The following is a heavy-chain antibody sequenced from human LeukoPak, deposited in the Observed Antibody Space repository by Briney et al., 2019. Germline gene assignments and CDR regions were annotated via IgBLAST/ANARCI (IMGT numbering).Heavy chain of an antibody. CDR2: IYNNGST. V-gene: IGHV3-66*01. CDR1: GFIVSNNY. Sequence: GGSLRLSCAASGFIVSNNYMNWVRQAPGEGLEWVSVIYNNGSTYYADPVKGRFTISRDNSKNALYLQINSLRAEDTAIYYCARGDYYYYGMDVWGQGTTVTVS. CDR3: ARGDYYYYGMDV. J-gene: IGHJ6*02. D-gene: IGHD3-16*01.